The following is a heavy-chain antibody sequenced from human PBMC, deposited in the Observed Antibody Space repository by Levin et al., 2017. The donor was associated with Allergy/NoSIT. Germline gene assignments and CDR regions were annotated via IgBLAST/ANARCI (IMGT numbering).Heavy chain of an antibody. CDR1: GFTFSSYA. CDR2: ISGSGGST. V-gene: IGHV3-23*01. D-gene: IGHD6-13*01. J-gene: IGHJ4*02. CDR3: AKDKKAAAGPTIVVVNFWY. Sequence: GGSLRLSCAASGFTFSSYAMSWVRQAPGKGLEWVSAISGSGGSTYYADSVKGRFTISRDNSKNTLYLQMNSLRAEDTAVYYCAKDKKAAAGPTIVVVNFWYWGQGTLVTVSS.